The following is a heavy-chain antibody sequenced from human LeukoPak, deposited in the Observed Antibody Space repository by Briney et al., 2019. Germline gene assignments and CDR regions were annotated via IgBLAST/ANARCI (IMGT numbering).Heavy chain of an antibody. V-gene: IGHV4-59*08. Sequence: PSETLSLTCTVSGGSISSYYWSWIRQPPGKGLEWIGYIYYSGSTNYSPSLKSRVTISVDTSKNQFSLKLSSVTAADTAVYYCARRGLLGDYVWGSYRPDAFDIWGQGTMVTVSS. CDR3: ARRGLLGDYVWGSYRPDAFDI. J-gene: IGHJ3*02. CDR1: GGSISSYY. D-gene: IGHD3-16*02. CDR2: IYYSGST.